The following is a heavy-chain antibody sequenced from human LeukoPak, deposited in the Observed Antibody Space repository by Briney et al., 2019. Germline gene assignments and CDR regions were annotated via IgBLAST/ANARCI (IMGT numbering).Heavy chain of an antibody. Sequence: GGSLRLSCAASGFTFSSYAMSWVRQAPGKGLEWVSAISGSGGSTYYAGSVKGRFTISRDNSKNTLYLQMNSLRAEDTAVYYCLTKSSGYYYLRGSYWGQGTLVTVSS. CDR3: LTKSSGYYYLRGSY. CDR2: ISGSGGST. J-gene: IGHJ4*02. V-gene: IGHV3-23*01. D-gene: IGHD3-22*01. CDR1: GFTFSSYA.